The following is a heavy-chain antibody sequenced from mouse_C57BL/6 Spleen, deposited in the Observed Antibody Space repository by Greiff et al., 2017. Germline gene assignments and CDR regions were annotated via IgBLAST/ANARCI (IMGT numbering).Heavy chain of an antibody. J-gene: IGHJ1*03. CDR2: ISNGGGST. CDR1: GFTFSDYY. D-gene: IGHD1-1*01. CDR3: AGLGSSYWYFDV. V-gene: IGHV5-12*01. Sequence: EVQGVESGGGLVQPGGSLKLSCAASGFTFSDYYMYWVRQTPEKRLEWVAYISNGGGSTYYPDTVKGRFTISRDNAKNTLYLQMSRLKSENTAMYYCAGLGSSYWYFDVWGTGTTVTVSS.